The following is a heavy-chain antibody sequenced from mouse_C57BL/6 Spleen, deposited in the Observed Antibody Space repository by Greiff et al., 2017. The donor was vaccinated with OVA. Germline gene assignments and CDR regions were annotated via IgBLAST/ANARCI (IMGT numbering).Heavy chain of an antibody. V-gene: IGHV1-82*01. J-gene: IGHJ2*01. Sequence: VQLQQSGPELVKPGASVKISCKASGYAFSSSWLNWVQQRPGKGLEWIGRIYPGDGDTNYNGKFKGKATLTADKSSSTAYMQLSSLTSEDSAVYFCARKNDGYYVDYWGQGTTLTVSS. CDR3: ARKNDGYYVDY. CDR1: GYAFSSSW. CDR2: IYPGDGDT. D-gene: IGHD2-3*01.